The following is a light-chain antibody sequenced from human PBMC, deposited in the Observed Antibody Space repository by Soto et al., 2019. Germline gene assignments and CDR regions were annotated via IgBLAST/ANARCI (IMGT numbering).Light chain of an antibody. CDR1: QGISSY. V-gene: IGKV1-9*01. Sequence: IQLTQSPSSLSASVGDRVTITCRASQGISSYLAWYQQKPGKAPDLLIYAASTLQSGVPSRFSGSGSGTGFTLTISSLQPEDFATYYCQQVKSYPHTLRQGTNVDIK. CDR2: AAS. CDR3: QQVKSYPHT. J-gene: IGKJ2*01.